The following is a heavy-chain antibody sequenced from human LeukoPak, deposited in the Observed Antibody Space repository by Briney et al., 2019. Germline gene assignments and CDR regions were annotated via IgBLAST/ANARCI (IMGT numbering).Heavy chain of an antibody. CDR3: ARVVGYTSESKDY. V-gene: IGHV3-53*01. D-gene: IGHD5-24*01. CDR1: GFTVSSNF. CDR2: IYSGGNI. J-gene: IGHJ4*02. Sequence: GGSLRLSCAASGFTVSSNFMSWVRQAPGKGLEWVSIIYSGGNIYYADSVKGRFTISRDNSKNTLYLQMHSLRAEDTAVYYCARVVGYTSESKDYWGQGTLVTVSS.